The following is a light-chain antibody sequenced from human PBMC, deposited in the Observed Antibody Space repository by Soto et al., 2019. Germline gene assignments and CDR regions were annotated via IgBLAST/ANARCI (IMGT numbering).Light chain of an antibody. V-gene: IGLV2-14*03. CDR2: DVS. CDR3: ASYTTSTSWA. J-gene: IGLJ2*01. Sequence: QSALTQPASVSGSPGQSITISCTGTSSDVGDYTYVSWYQHHPGKAPKLMIYDVSNRPSGVSYRFSGSKSGNTASLTISGIQAEDEADYYCASYTTSTSWAFGGGTKLTVL. CDR1: SSDVGDYTY.